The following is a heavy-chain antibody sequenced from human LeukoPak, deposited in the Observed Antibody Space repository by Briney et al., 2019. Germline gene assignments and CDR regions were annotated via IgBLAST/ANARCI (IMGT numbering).Heavy chain of an antibody. J-gene: IGHJ6*03. CDR3: ARSELGYNYHYMDV. CDR2: ISSSGSTI. D-gene: IGHD3-10*01. Sequence: GGSLRLSCAASGFTFSDYYMSWIRQAPGKGLEWVSYISSSGSTIYYADSVKGRFTISRDNAKNPLYLQVNSLRAEDTAVYYCARSELGYNYHYMDVWGKGTTVTISS. CDR1: GFTFSDYY. V-gene: IGHV3-11*04.